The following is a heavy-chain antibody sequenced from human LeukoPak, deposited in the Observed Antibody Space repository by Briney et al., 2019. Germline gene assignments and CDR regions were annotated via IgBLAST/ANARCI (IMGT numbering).Heavy chain of an antibody. CDR3: ARARPPGIGAFDI. CDR2: ISSSSSYI. V-gene: IGHV3-21*01. D-gene: IGHD6-13*01. CDR1: GFTFSSYW. Sequence: GGSLGLSCAASGFTFSSYWMSWVRQAPGKGLEWVSSISSSSSYIYYADSVKGRFTISRDNAKNSLYLQMNSLRAEDTAVYYCARARPPGIGAFDIWGQGTMVTVSS. J-gene: IGHJ3*02.